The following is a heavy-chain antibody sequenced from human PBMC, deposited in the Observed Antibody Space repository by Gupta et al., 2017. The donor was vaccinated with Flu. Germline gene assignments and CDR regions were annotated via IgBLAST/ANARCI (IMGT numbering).Heavy chain of an antibody. D-gene: IGHD4-17*01. CDR2: ISYDGSIK. V-gene: IGHV3-30*18. Sequence: GMVLGRQAPGQGLEWVAVISYDGSIKDYADSVKGRFTISRDNSKDTLNLQMNSLRPEDTAVYYCAKSITTGYYYMDVWGKGTTVTVSS. CDR3: AKSITTGYYYMDV. J-gene: IGHJ6*03. CDR1: G.